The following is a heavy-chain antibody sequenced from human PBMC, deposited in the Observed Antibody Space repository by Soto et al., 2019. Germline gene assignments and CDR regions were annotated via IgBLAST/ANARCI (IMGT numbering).Heavy chain of an antibody. J-gene: IGHJ6*02. CDR3: ARHGPLAVLEWLRRGYYYGMDV. V-gene: IGHV4-39*01. D-gene: IGHD3-3*01. CDR2: IYYSGST. Sequence: SETLSLTCTVSGGSISSSSYYWGWIRQPPGKGLEWIGSIYYSGSTYYHPSLKSRVTISVDTSKNRFSLKLSSVTAADTAVYYCARHGPLAVLEWLRRGYYYGMDVWGQGTTVTVSS. CDR1: GGSISSSSYY.